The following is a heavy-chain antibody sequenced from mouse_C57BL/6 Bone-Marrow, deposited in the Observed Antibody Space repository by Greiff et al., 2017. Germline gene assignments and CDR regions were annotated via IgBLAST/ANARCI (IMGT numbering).Heavy chain of an antibody. V-gene: IGHV1-81*01. CDR1: GYTFTSYG. CDR3: DYVGGAMDY. J-gene: IGHJ4*01. Sequence: QVQLKQSGAELARPGASVKLSCKASGYTFTSYGISWVKQRTGQGLEWIGEIYPRSGNTYYNEKFKGKATLTADKSSSTAYMELRSLTSEDSAVYFCDYVGGAMDYWGQGTSVTVSS. D-gene: IGHD2-4*01. CDR2: IYPRSGNT.